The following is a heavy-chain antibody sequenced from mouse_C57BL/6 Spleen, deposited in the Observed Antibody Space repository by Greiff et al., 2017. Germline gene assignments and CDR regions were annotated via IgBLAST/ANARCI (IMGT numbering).Heavy chain of an antibody. D-gene: IGHD2-4*01. CDR1: GFSFNTYA. V-gene: IGHV10-1*01. Sequence: EVMLVESGGGLVQPKGSLKLSCAASGFSFNTYAMTWVRPAPGKGLEWVARIRSKHNNYATYYADSVKDRFTISRDDSESMLYLQMNNLKTEDTAMYYCVREGDDYDGAWFADWGQGTLVTVSA. CDR2: IRSKHNNYAT. CDR3: VREGDDYDGAWFAD. J-gene: IGHJ3*01.